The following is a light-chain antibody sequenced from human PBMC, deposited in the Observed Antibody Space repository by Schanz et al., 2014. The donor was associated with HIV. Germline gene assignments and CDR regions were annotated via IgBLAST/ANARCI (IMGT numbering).Light chain of an antibody. CDR2: DVN. CDR3: ATWDDSLTVWV. CDR1: TSDVGNYNL. V-gene: IGLV2-14*02. J-gene: IGLJ3*02. Sequence: QSALTQPASVSGSVGLSITISCTGTTSDVGNYNLVSWYQQHPGKAPKLIIYDVNNRPSGVSNRFSGSKSGNTASLAISGLQSEDEADYYCATWDDSLTVWVFGGGTKLTVL.